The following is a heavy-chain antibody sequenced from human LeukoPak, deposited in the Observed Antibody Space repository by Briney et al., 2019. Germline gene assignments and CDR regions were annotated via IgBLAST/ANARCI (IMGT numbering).Heavy chain of an antibody. CDR3: ARDYCSSTSCLFDY. CDR1: GGTFSGYA. D-gene: IGHD2-2*01. Sequence: SVKVSCKASGGTFSGYAISWVRQAPGQGLEWMGGIIPMFGTTNYAQKLQGRVTSIADESTSTAYMELSSLRSDDTAVYYCARDYCSSTSCLFDYWGQGTLVTVSS. V-gene: IGHV1-69*01. J-gene: IGHJ4*02. CDR2: IIPMFGTT.